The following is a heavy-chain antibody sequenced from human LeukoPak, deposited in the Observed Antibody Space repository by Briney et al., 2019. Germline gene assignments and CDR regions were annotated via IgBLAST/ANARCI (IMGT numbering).Heavy chain of an antibody. CDR3: AREKFNYDLLHYFDY. CDR1: GYSISSGYY. V-gene: IGHV4-38-2*02. Sequence: SETLSLTCAVSGYSISSGYYWDWIRQPPGKRLEWIGSIYHSGSTYYNPSLKSRVTISVDTSKNQFSLKLSSVTAADKAVYYCAREKFNYDLLHYFDYWGQGTLVTVSS. D-gene: IGHD3-16*01. CDR2: IYHSGST. J-gene: IGHJ4*02.